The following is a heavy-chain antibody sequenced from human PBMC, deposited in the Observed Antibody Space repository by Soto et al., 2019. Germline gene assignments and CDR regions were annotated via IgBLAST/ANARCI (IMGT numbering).Heavy chain of an antibody. V-gene: IGHV4-59*01. Sequence: PSETLSLTCTVSGGSISSYYWSWIRQPPGKGLEWIGYIYYSGSTNYNPSLKSRVTISVDTSKNQFSLKLSSVTAADTAVYYCARDGAFGFGVVAYGMDVWGQGTTVTVSS. CDR3: ARDGAFGFGVVAYGMDV. J-gene: IGHJ6*02. D-gene: IGHD3-3*01. CDR1: GGSISSYY. CDR2: IYYSGST.